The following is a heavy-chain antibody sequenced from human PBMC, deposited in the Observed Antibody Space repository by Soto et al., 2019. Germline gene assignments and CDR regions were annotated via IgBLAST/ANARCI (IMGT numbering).Heavy chain of an antibody. J-gene: IGHJ4*02. CDR2: IWYDGSTY. CDR3: AKVTCTRSGY. V-gene: IGHV3-33*06. D-gene: IGHD2-8*01. CDR1: GFTFSSYG. Sequence: GGTLRLSCAPSGFTFSSYGMHWARQAPGKGLEWVAVIWYDGSTYYYANSVKGRFTISRDNAKNSLYLQMNSLRAEDTAVYYWAKVTCTRSGYWGQGTLVTVSS.